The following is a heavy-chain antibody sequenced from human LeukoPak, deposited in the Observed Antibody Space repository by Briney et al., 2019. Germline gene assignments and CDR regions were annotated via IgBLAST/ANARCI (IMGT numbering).Heavy chain of an antibody. V-gene: IGHV3-30*02. J-gene: IGHJ3*01. CDR2: IQYEGSNK. CDR3: AKDAKIVVVGTAFDV. CDR1: GFSFSTYG. Sequence: GGSLRLSCAASGFSFSTYGMHWVRQAPGKGLEWVAFIQYEGSNKYYVDSVKGRFTISRDNSKNTLYLQMNSLTAEDTAVYYCAKDAKIVVVGTAFDVWGQGTMVTVSS. D-gene: IGHD3-22*01.